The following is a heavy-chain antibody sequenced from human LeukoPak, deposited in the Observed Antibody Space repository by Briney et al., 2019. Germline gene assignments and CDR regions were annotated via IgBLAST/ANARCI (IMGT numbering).Heavy chain of an antibody. CDR3: ARDHGVGYDILTADAFDI. D-gene: IGHD3-9*01. V-gene: IGHV3-23*01. J-gene: IGHJ3*02. Sequence: GGSLRLSCATSGFTFSSHAMSWVRQAPGKGLEWVSGIGGSGDSSTYYANSVKGRFTISRGNAKNSLYLQMNSLRAEHTALYYCARDHGVGYDILTADAFDIWGQGTMVTVSS. CDR2: IGGSGDSST. CDR1: GFTFSSHA.